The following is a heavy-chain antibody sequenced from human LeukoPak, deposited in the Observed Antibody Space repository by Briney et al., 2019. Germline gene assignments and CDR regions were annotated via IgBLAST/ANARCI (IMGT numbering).Heavy chain of an antibody. CDR1: GFPFGDFA. Sequence: GGSLRLSCAASGFPFGDFAMTWVRQVPGGGLQWVSTITRSGQNTYYADSVKGRFTISRDDYKGMLYLQMNSLRAEDTAVYYCARDSPGYGAYVSWGQGTLVSVSS. D-gene: IGHD5-12*01. CDR3: ARDSPGYGAYVS. CDR2: ITRSGQNT. V-gene: IGHV3-23*01. J-gene: IGHJ1*01.